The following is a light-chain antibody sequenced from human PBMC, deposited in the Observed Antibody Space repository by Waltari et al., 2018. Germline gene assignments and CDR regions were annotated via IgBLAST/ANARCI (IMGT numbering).Light chain of an antibody. J-gene: IGLJ2*01. CDR3: ATWDDSPNGVV. V-gene: IGLV1-44*01. Sequence: QSVLTQPPSASGTPGQGVTISCSGSRSNIGTNTVNWYQQLPGTAPKVLMYSNNQRPSGVPDRFSGSKSGTSASLAVSGLQSEDEGDYYCATWDDSPNGVVFGGGTKLTVL. CDR1: RSNIGTNT. CDR2: SNN.